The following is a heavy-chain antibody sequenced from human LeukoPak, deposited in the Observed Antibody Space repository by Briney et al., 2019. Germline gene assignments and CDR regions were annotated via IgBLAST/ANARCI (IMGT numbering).Heavy chain of an antibody. D-gene: IGHD3-22*01. V-gene: IGHV4-34*01. J-gene: IGHJ3*02. Sequence: SETLSLTCAVYGGSFSGYYWSWIRQPPGKGLEWIGDINHSGSTNYNPSLKSRVTISVDTSKSQFSLKLSSVTAADTAIYYCAHYDSSGHDAFDIWGQGTMVIVSS. CDR3: AHYDSSGHDAFDI. CDR2: INHSGST. CDR1: GGSFSGYY.